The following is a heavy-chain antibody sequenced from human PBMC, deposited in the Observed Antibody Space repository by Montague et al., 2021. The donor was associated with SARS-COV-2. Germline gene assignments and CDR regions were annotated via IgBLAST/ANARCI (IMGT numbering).Heavy chain of an antibody. Sequence: ETLSLTCTVSDGSITSYYWSWVRQPPEKEMEWIGYVFYTGAAVYSPSLVGRVTMSVDTPKSQVSLRLNSVTAADTAVYYCARYGSTETRNAFHVWGQGTMVTVSS. CDR3: ARYGSTETRNAFHV. D-gene: IGHD4-17*01. CDR2: VFYTGAA. CDR1: DGSITSYY. V-gene: IGHV4-59*08. J-gene: IGHJ3*01.